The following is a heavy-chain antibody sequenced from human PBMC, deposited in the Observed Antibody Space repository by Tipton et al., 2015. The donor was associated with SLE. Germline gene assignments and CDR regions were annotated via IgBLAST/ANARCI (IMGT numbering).Heavy chain of an antibody. Sequence: TLSLTCAVSGYSISSGYYWGWIRQSPGKGLEWIAHIKYSGSANYNPSLESRVTISLDTSKNQFSLKVNSVIVADTAVYYCARCSGYSSGPRDDVFDIWGQGTVVTVSS. D-gene: IGHD2-8*02. CDR2: IKYSGSA. CDR3: ARCSGYSSGPRDDVFDI. J-gene: IGHJ3*02. CDR1: GYSISSGYY. V-gene: IGHV4-38-2*01.